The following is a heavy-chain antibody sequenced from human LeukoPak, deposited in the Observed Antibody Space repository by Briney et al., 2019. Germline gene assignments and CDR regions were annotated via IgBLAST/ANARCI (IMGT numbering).Heavy chain of an antibody. Sequence: GGSLRLSRAASGFTFSSYWMHWVRQAPGKGLVWVSRINSDGSSTSYADSVKGRFTASRDNAKNTLYLQMNSLRAEDTAVYYCARVPKWELLDAFDIWGQGTMVTVSS. D-gene: IGHD1-26*01. J-gene: IGHJ3*02. CDR3: ARVPKWELLDAFDI. V-gene: IGHV3-74*01. CDR2: INSDGSST. CDR1: GFTFSSYW.